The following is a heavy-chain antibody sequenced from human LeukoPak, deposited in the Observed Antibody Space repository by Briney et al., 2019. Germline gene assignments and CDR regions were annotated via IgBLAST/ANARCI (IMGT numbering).Heavy chain of an antibody. CDR3: ARDAPRVGMDV. J-gene: IGHJ6*04. CDR2: IYSGGST. V-gene: IGHV3-53*01. CDR1: GFTVSSNY. Sequence: GGSLRLSCAAPGFTVSSNYMSWVRQAPGKGLEWVSVIYSGGSTYYADSVKGRFTISRDNSKNTLYLQMNSLRAEDTAVYYCARDAPRVGMDVWGKGTTVTVSS.